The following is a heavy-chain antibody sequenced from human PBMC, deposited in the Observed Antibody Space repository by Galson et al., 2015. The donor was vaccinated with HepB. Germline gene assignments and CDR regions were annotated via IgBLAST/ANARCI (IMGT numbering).Heavy chain of an antibody. J-gene: IGHJ4*02. V-gene: IGHV3-11*03. Sequence: SLRLSCAASGFTFSDFYMSWIRQAPGKGLEWVSYISSSSSYTSYADSVKGRFTISRGNAKNSLYLQMNSLRAEDTAVYYCARRHRSSGWYYFDYWGQGTLVTVSS. CDR2: ISSSSSYT. D-gene: IGHD6-19*01. CDR3: ARRHRSSGWYYFDY. CDR1: GFTFSDFY.